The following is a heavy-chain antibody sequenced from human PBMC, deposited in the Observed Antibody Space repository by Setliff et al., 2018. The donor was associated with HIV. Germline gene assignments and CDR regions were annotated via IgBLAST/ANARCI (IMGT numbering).Heavy chain of an antibody. Sequence: ASVKVSCKVSGYTFPDYYMQWVRQAPGKGLEWMGLIDPDRGDTVYAEKFQGRVTITADRSIDIAYMKLSSLTSEDTALYYCAMSYYYDSSGSGAFDIWGQGTLVTVSS. CDR3: AMSYYYDSSGSGAFDI. CDR2: IDPDRGDT. J-gene: IGHJ3*02. V-gene: IGHV1-69-2*01. D-gene: IGHD3-22*01. CDR1: GYTFPDYY.